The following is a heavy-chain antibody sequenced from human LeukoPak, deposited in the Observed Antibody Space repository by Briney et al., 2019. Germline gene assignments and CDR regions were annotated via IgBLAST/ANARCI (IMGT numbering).Heavy chain of an antibody. J-gene: IGHJ3*02. Sequence: SGGSLRLSCAASGFTFSSYAMSWVRQAPGKGLEWVSGISWNSGKIAYADSVKGRFTISRDNAKSSLYLQMNSLRAEDMALYYCAKDIGDYRAFDMWGQGTMVTVSS. V-gene: IGHV3-9*03. D-gene: IGHD2-21*02. CDR1: GFTFSSYA. CDR3: AKDIGDYRAFDM. CDR2: ISWNSGKI.